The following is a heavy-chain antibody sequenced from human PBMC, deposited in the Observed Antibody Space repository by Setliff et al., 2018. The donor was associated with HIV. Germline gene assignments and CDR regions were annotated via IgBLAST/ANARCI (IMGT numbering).Heavy chain of an antibody. J-gene: IGHJ3*02. D-gene: IGHD2-21*02. CDR1: GYYFTTFW. V-gene: IGHV5-51*01. CDR3: ARFVVVYGGDSVPFDI. Sequence: GESLKISCKGSGYYFTTFWIAWVRQMPGKGLEWMGFIYPGDSHTTYSPSFQGQVTITTETSATTAFMELSNLKSEDTAMYYCARFVVVYGGDSVPFDIWGPGTLVTVSS. CDR2: IYPGDSHT.